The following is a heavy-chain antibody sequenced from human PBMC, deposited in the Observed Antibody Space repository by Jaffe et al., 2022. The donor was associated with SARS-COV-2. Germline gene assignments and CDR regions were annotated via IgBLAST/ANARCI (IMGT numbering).Heavy chain of an antibody. J-gene: IGHJ6*02. V-gene: IGHV4-59*01. CDR1: GGSISSYY. D-gene: IGHD6-13*01. CDR2: IYYSGST. CDR3: ARGIWSSSWYNYYYGMDV. Sequence: QVQLQESGPGLVKPSETLSLTCTVSGGSISSYYWSWIRQPPGKGLEWIGYIYYSGSTNYNPSLKSRVTISVDTSKNQFSLKLSSVTAADTAVYYCARGIWSSSWYNYYYGMDVWGQGTTVTVSS.